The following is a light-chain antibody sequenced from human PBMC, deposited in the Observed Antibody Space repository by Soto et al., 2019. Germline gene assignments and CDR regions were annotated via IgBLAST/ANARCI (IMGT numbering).Light chain of an antibody. Sequence: SYELTQPPSVSVVPGKTARITCGGNNIGSKSVHWYQQKPGQAPVLVIYYDSERPSGIPERFSGSNSENTATLTISRVEAGDEAEYFCQVWDSSSDHRVFGGGTKLTVL. J-gene: IGLJ2*01. CDR3: QVWDSSSDHRV. V-gene: IGLV3-21*04. CDR1: NIGSKS. CDR2: YDS.